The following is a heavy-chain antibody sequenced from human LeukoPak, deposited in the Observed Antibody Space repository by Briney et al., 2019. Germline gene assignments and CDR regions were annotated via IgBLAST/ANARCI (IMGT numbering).Heavy chain of an antibody. D-gene: IGHD2-21*02. CDR2: ISAYNGNT. J-gene: IGHJ5*02. Sequence: ASVKVSCKASGYTFTSYGISWVRQAPGQGLEWMGWISAYNGNTNYAQKLQGRVTMTTDTPTSTAYMELRSLRSDDTAVYYCARGNCGGDCYQYNWFDPWGQGTLVTVSS. CDR3: ARGNCGGDCYQYNWFDP. V-gene: IGHV1-18*01. CDR1: GYTFTSYG.